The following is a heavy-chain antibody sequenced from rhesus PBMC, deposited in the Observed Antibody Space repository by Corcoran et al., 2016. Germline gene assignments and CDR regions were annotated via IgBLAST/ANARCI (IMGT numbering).Heavy chain of an antibody. CDR2: ISGSSGST. CDR3: ARLEIQWVQSWDY. Sequence: QVQLQESGPGLVKPSETLSLTCAVSGYSISSGYYWGWIRQPPGKGLEYIGYISGSSGSTYYNPSLKSRVTISKDTSKNQFSLKLSAVTAADTAVYYCARLEIQWVQSWDYWGQGVLVTVSS. J-gene: IGHJ4*01. D-gene: IGHD5-24*01. CDR1: GYSISSGYY. V-gene: IGHV4-99*01.